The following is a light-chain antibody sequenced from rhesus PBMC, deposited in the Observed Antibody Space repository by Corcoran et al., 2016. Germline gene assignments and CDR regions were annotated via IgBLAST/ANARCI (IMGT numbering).Light chain of an antibody. J-gene: IGKJ1*01. CDR3: QQYNDVLWT. V-gene: IGKV3-40*03. Sequence: EIGMTQSPATLSLSPGETATLSCRARESVGSYLAWYQQKPGQAPKLLVHSASFRATGIPERVRGSGSMTECTLTISSLEPEDVGVYHCQQYNDVLWTVGQGTKVEIK. CDR1: ESVGSY. CDR2: SAS.